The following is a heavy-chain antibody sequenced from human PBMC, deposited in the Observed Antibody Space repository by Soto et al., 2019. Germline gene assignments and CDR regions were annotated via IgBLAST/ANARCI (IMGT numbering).Heavy chain of an antibody. J-gene: IGHJ4*02. D-gene: IGHD6-6*01. CDR3: ARGLGQLAD. Sequence: PTGTLALTCAVYGGSFSGEYWSWIRQPPGKGLEWIGEINHSGSTNYNPSLKSRVTISVDTSKNQFSLKLSSVTAADTAVYYCARGLGQLADWGQGTLVTVSS. CDR2: INHSGST. CDR1: GGSFSGEY. V-gene: IGHV4-34*01.